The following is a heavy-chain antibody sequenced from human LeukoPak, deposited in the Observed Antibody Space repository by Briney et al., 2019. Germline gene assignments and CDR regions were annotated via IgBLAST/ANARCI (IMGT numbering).Heavy chain of an antibody. J-gene: IGHJ4*02. CDR1: GFTFSSYA. Sequence: GRSLRLSCAASGFTFSSYAMHWVRHSLGKGREWVAFMSYDGFNKYYADSVKGRFTISRDNSKNTLYLQMNSLRAEDTAVYYCAKTKGYSYGYYFDYWGQGTLVTVSS. D-gene: IGHD5-18*01. CDR2: MSYDGFNK. V-gene: IGHV3-30*18. CDR3: AKTKGYSYGYYFDY.